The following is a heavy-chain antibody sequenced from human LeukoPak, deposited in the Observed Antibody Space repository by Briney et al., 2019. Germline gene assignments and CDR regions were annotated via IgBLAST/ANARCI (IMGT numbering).Heavy chain of an antibody. CDR1: GYTFTSYY. J-gene: IGHJ5*02. CDR3: ARDRIRYFDWLLKNWFDP. CDR2: INPSGGST. Sequence: ASVKISCKASGYTFTSYYMHWVRQAPGQGLEWMGIINPSGGSTSYAQKFQGRVTMTRDMSTSTVYMELSRLRSDDTAVYYCARDRIRYFDWLLKNWFDPWGQGTLVTVSS. V-gene: IGHV1-46*01. D-gene: IGHD3-9*01.